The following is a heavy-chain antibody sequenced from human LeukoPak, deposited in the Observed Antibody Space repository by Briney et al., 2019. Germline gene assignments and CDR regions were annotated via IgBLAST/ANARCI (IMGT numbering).Heavy chain of an antibody. CDR3: ARAGNFSWGEFDS. CDR2: IFHSGNT. Sequence: SETLSLTCSVSDVSITTHYWSWLRQPPGKGLEWVGYIFHSGNTKYNPSLKSRVAFSLDTSKKQLSLTLRSVNAADTAVYYCARAGNFSWGEFDSWGQGTLDIVSS. CDR1: DVSITTHY. V-gene: IGHV4-59*11. D-gene: IGHD3-16*01. J-gene: IGHJ5*01.